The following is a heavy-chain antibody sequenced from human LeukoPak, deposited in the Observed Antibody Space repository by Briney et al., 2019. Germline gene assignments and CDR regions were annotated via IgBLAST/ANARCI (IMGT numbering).Heavy chain of an antibody. CDR2: ISWDGGST. J-gene: IGHJ4*02. Sequence: PGGSLRLSCGASGFTFDDYTMHWVRQAPGKGLEWVSLISWDGGSTYYADSVKGRFTVSRVNSKNSLDLQMNSLRTEDTALYYCAKDLRPHADNYFDYWGQGTLVTVSS. CDR3: AKDLRPHADNYFDY. V-gene: IGHV3-43*01. CDR1: GFTFDDYT.